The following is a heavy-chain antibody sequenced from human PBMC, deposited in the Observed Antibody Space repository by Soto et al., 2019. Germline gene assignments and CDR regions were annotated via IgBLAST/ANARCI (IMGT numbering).Heavy chain of an antibody. CDR2: ISWNSGTK. CDR3: VKDVIGYCSAGDCFPDSYFDY. J-gene: IGHJ4*02. V-gene: IGHV3-9*01. Sequence: SLRLSCAASGFTFDDYAMHWVLQAPGKGLECVSGISWNSGTKGYADSVKGRFTISRDNAKNSPYLQMSGLRAEDTAFYYCVKDVIGYCSAGDCFPDSYFDYWGQGALVTVSS. D-gene: IGHD2-15*01. CDR1: GFTFDDYA.